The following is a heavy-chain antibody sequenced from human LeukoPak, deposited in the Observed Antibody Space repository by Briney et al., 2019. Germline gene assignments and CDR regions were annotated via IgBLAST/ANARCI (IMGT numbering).Heavy chain of an antibody. CDR2: IIPIFGTA. D-gene: IGHD5-12*01. J-gene: IGHJ6*03. Sequence: ASVKVSCRASGGTFSSYAISWVRQAPGQGLEWMGGIIPIFGTANYAQKFQGRVTITTDESTSTAYMELSSLRSEDTAVYYCARGVGSPGYYYYYYMDVWGKGTTVTVSS. V-gene: IGHV1-69*05. CDR1: GGTFSSYA. CDR3: ARGVGSPGYYYYYYMDV.